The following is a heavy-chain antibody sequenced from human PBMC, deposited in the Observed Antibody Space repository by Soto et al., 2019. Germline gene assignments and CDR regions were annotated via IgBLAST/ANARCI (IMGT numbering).Heavy chain of an antibody. CDR2: INHSGST. D-gene: IGHD6-19*01. Sequence: SETLSLTCAVYGGSFSGYYWSWIRQPPGKGLEWIGEINHSGSTNYNPSLKSRVTISVDTSKNQFSLKLSSVTAADTAVYYCASNRYSSGWYYYWGQGTLVTVSS. CDR1: GGSFSGYY. CDR3: ASNRYSSGWYYY. V-gene: IGHV4-34*01. J-gene: IGHJ4*02.